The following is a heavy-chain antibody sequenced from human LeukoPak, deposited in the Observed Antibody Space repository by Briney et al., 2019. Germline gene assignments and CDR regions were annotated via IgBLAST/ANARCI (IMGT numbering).Heavy chain of an antibody. Sequence: SETLSLTCAVYGGSFSGYYWSWIRQPPGKGLEWIGSIYHSGSTYYNPSLKSRVTISVDTSKNQFSLKLSSVTAADTAVYYCASQGSGYYYPTRFDYWGQGTLVTVSS. CDR2: IYHSGST. J-gene: IGHJ4*02. CDR1: GGSFSGYY. D-gene: IGHD3-22*01. CDR3: ASQGSGYYYPTRFDY. V-gene: IGHV4-34*01.